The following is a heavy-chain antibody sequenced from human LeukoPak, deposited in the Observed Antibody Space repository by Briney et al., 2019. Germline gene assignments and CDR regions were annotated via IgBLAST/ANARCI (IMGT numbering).Heavy chain of an antibody. J-gene: IGHJ4*02. D-gene: IGHD1-26*01. Sequence: GGSLRLSCAASGFSFDDYAMHWVRQAPGKGLEWGSGISWNSGSIGYADSVKGRFTISRDNAKNSLYLQMNSLRAEDTALYYCAKGEVGATPGAFDYWGQGTLVTVSS. CDR3: AKGEVGATPGAFDY. CDR2: ISWNSGSI. V-gene: IGHV3-9*01. CDR1: GFSFDDYA.